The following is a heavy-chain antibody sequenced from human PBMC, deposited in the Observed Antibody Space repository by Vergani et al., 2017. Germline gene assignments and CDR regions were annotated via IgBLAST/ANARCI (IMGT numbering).Heavy chain of an antibody. CDR1: GYTFTSYG. V-gene: IGHV1-18*04. CDR3: ARDPDIVVVPAAPYYDYCYGMDV. D-gene: IGHD2-2*01. CDR2: ISAYNGNT. J-gene: IGHJ6*04. Sequence: QVQLVQSGAEVKKPGASVKVSCKASGYTFTSYGISWVRQAPGQGLEWMGWISAYNGNTKYAQKLQGRVTMTTDTPTSTAYMELKSLRSDDTAVYYCARDPDIVVVPAAPYYDYCYGMDVWGEGTTVTVSS.